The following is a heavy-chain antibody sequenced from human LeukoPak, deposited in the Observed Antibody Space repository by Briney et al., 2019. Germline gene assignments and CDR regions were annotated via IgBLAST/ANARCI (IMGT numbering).Heavy chain of an antibody. J-gene: IGHJ3*02. CDR3: ARDKYYYDSSGYYDAFDI. Sequence: SETLSLTCAVSGGSISSSNWWSWVRQPPGKGLEWIGEIYHSGSTNYNPSLKSRVTISVDKSKNQFSLKLSSVTAADTAVYYCARDKYYYDSSGYYDAFDIWGQGAMVTVSS. CDR1: GGSISSSNW. CDR2: IYHSGST. V-gene: IGHV4-4*02. D-gene: IGHD3-22*01.